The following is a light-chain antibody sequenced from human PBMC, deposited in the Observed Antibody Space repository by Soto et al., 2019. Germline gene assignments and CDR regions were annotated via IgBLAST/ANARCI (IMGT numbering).Light chain of an antibody. CDR1: QSISSW. CDR2: DAS. CDR3: QQYNRYSPYT. V-gene: IGKV1-5*01. J-gene: IGKJ2*01. Sequence: DIQMTQSPSTLSASVGDRVTITCRASQSISSWLAWYQQKPGKAPKLLIYDASSLESGVPSRFSGSGSGTEFTLTISSLQPDDVATYYCQQYNRYSPYTFGQGTKLEIK.